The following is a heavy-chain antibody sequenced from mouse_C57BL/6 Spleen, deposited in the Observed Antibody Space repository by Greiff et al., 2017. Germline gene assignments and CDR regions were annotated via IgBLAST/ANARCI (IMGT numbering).Heavy chain of an antibody. CDR2: IDPSDSET. J-gene: IGHJ2*01. D-gene: IGHD1-1*01. CDR3: ARTTVVAPFDY. CDR1: GYTFTSYW. V-gene: IGHV1-52*01. Sequence: QVHVKQPGAELVRPGSSVKLSCKASGYTFTSYWMHWVKQRPIQGLEWIGNIDPSDSETHYNQKFKDKATLTVDKSSSTAYMQLSSLTSEDSAVYYCARTTVVAPFDYWGQGTTLTVSS.